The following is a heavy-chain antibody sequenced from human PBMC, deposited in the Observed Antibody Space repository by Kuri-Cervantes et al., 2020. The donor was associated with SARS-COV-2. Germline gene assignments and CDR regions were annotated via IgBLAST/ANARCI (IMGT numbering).Heavy chain of an antibody. J-gene: IGHJ6*03. CDR2: ISISGSTI. CDR3: ARDKSSSWYRVGYYMDV. V-gene: IGHV3-48*03. D-gene: IGHD6-13*01. CDR1: GFTFSDYE. Sequence: GGSLRLSCAASGFTFSDYEMNWVRQAPGKGLEWVSYISISGSTIYYADSVKGRFTISRDNAKNSLYLQMNSLRAEDTAVYYCARDKSSSWYRVGYYMDVWGKGTTVTVSS.